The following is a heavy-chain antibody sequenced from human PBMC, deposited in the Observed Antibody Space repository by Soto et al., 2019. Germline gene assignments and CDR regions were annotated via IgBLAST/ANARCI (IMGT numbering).Heavy chain of an antibody. CDR3: ARHGVSSSYDNWYFDL. Sequence: SETLSLTCTVSGGSISSSSYYWGWIHQPPGKGLEWIGSIYYSGSTYYNPSLKSRVTISVDTSKNQFSLKLSSVTAADTAVYYCARHGVSSSYDNWYFDLWGRGTLVTVSS. CDR1: GGSISSSSYY. V-gene: IGHV4-39*01. J-gene: IGHJ2*01. D-gene: IGHD6-6*01. CDR2: IYYSGST.